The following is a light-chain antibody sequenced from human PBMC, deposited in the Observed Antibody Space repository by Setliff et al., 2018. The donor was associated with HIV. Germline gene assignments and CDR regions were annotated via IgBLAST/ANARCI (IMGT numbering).Light chain of an antibody. CDR3: SSYTSNNSGV. CDR2: DVT. V-gene: IGLV2-14*03. J-gene: IGLJ1*01. Sequence: QSALTQPASVSGSPGQSITISCTGTSSDVGGYNYVSWYKQHPGKAPKLMIYDVTNRPSGVSNRFSGSNSGNTASLTISGLQAEYEADYYCSSYTSNNSGVFGTGTKVTV. CDR1: SSDVGGYNY.